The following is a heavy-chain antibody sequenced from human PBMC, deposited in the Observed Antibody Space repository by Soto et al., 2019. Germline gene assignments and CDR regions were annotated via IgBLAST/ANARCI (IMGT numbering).Heavy chain of an antibody. CDR1: GGSISSYY. J-gene: IGHJ3*02. CDR2: IYYSGST. Sequence: QVQLQESGPGLVKPSETLSLTCTVSGGSISSYYWSWIRQPPGKGLEWIGYIYYSGSTNYNPSLKSRVTLSVDTSQNQFSLQLSSVTAADTAVYYWARGDYDYIWGGPRAFDIWGQGTMVTVSS. D-gene: IGHD3-16*01. CDR3: ARGDYDYIWGGPRAFDI. V-gene: IGHV4-59*01.